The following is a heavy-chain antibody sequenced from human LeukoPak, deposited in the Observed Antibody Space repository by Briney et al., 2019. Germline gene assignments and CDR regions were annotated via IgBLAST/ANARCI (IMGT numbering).Heavy chain of an antibody. J-gene: IGHJ4*02. CDR3: ARDVYYYDSSGYPPDY. V-gene: IGHV1-18*01. CDR2: ISAYNGNT. CDR1: GGTFSSYA. D-gene: IGHD3-22*01. Sequence: ASVKVSCKASGGTFSSYAISWVRQAPGQGLEWMGWISAYNGNTNYAQKLQGRVTMTTDTSTSTAYMELRSLRSDDTAVYYCARDVYYYDSSGYPPDYWGQGTLVTVPS.